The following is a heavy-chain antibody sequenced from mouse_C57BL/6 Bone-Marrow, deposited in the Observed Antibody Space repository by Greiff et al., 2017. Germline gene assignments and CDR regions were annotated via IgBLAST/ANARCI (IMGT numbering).Heavy chain of an antibody. CDR2: INPYNGDT. V-gene: IGHV1-20*01. J-gene: IGHJ4*01. D-gene: IGHD2-3*01. CDR1: GYSFTGYF. CDR3: ARGGDGYYDAMDY. Sequence: VQLKQSGPELVKPGDSVKISCKASGYSFTGYFMNWVMQSHGKSLEWIGRINPYNGDTFYNQKFKGKATLTVDKSSSTAHMELRSLTSEDSAVYYCARGGDGYYDAMDYWGQGTSVTVSS.